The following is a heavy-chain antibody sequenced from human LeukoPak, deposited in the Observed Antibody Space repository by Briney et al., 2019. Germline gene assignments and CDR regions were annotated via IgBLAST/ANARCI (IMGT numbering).Heavy chain of an antibody. CDR1: GYSISSGYY. J-gene: IGHJ4*02. Sequence: PSETLSLTCSVSGYSISSGYYWDWIRQPPGKGLEWIASIYHSGKSYYNPSLESRVTISVDTSKNQISLKLRSVTAADTAVYYXXRXVPISDSGNYYKSLGYWGQGTLVTVSS. V-gene: IGHV4-38-2*02. CDR2: IYHSGKS. CDR3: XRXVPISDSGNYYKSLGY. D-gene: IGHD3-10*01.